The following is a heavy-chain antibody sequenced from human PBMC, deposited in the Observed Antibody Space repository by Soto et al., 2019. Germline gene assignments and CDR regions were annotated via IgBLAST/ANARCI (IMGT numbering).Heavy chain of an antibody. CDR1: GGTFSSYA. J-gene: IGHJ4*02. CDR3: ARQGYSSSSFDY. V-gene: IGHV1-69*13. CDR2: IIPIFGTA. Sequence: SVKVSCKASGGTFSSYAVSWVRQAPGQGLEWMGGIIPIFGTANYAQKFQGRVTITADESTSTAYMELSSLRSEDTAVYYCARQGYSSSSFDYWGQGTMVTVSS. D-gene: IGHD6-6*01.